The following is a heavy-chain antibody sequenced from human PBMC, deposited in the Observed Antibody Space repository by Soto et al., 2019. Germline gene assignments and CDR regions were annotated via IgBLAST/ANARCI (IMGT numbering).Heavy chain of an antibody. V-gene: IGHV3-33*01. CDR1: GFTFSSYC. J-gene: IGHJ6*02. CDR2: IWYDGSNK. Sequence: GGSLRLSCAASGFTFSSYCMHWVRQAPGKGLEWVAVIWYDGSNKYYADSVKGRFTISRDNSKNTLYLQMNSLRAEDTAVYYCARDRDYYGMDVWGQGTTVTVSS. CDR3: ARDRDYYGMDV.